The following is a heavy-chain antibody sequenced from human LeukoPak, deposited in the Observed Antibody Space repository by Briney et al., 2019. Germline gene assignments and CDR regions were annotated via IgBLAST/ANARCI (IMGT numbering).Heavy chain of an antibody. CDR2: VSRSGGST. J-gene: IGHJ4*02. D-gene: IGHD3-3*01. CDR3: AKGVWSAYYQ. V-gene: IGHV3-23*01. Sequence: PGGSLRLPCAASAFTFSSYGMSWVRQAPGKGLEWVSTVSRSGGSTNYADSVKGRFIISRDNSKNTLYLQMNSLRAEDTAVYYCAKGVWSAYYQWGQGTLVTVSS. CDR1: AFTFSSYG.